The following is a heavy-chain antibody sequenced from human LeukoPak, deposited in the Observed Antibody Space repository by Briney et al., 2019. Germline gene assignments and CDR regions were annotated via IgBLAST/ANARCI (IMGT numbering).Heavy chain of an antibody. V-gene: IGHV3-15*01. J-gene: IGHJ4*02. CDR1: GFTCSRTL. D-gene: IGHD1-1*01. CDR2: IKSKAGGGAT. CDR3: TADVPAVGSGGNDNCY. Sequence: AGGSLRLSCSAAGFTCSRTLMIWVRQAPGKGLEWVGRIKSKAGGGATDYTTPVEGRFTISRDDSKNTLYLQMNSLKTEDTAVYYCTADVPAVGSGGNDNCYWGQGTLVTVSS.